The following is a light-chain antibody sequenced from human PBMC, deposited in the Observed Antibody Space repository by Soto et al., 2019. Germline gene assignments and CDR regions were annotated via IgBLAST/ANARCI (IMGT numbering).Light chain of an antibody. CDR2: KPS. V-gene: IGKV1-5*03. CDR3: QHSWA. Sequence: DIKMTQSPSTLSASVGDRVTITCRASQSISGWLAWYQQKPGKAPKLLMYKPSTLQSGVPPRFSGSGSGTEFTLTISSLQLDDFATYYCQHSWAFGQGTKVHIK. J-gene: IGKJ1*01. CDR1: QSISGW.